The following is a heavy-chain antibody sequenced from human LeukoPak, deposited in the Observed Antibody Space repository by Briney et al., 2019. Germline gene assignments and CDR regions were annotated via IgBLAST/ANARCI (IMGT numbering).Heavy chain of an antibody. V-gene: IGHV3-74*01. CDR2: INSDGSST. D-gene: IGHD2-2*01. CDR1: GFTFSSYW. Sequence: GGSLRLSCAASGFTFSSYWMHWVRQAPGKGLVWVSRINSDGSSTSYADSVKGRFTISRDNAKNTLYLQMNSLRAGDTAVYYCARALGYCSSTSCSEGFDPWGQGTLVTVSS. CDR3: ARALGYCSSTSCSEGFDP. J-gene: IGHJ5*02.